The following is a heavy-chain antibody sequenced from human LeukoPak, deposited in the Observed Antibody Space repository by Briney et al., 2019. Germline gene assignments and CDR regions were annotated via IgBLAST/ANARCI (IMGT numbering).Heavy chain of an antibody. J-gene: IGHJ4*02. CDR3: ARERETYYYDSSGHGSNFDY. CDR2: INHSGST. D-gene: IGHD3-22*01. CDR1: GGSFSGYY. Sequence: PSETLSLTCAVYGGSFSGYYWSWIRQPPGKGLEWIGEINHSGSTNYNPSLKSRVTISVDTSKNQFSLKLSSVTAADTAVYYCARERETYYYDSSGHGSNFDYWGQGTLVTVSS. V-gene: IGHV4-34*01.